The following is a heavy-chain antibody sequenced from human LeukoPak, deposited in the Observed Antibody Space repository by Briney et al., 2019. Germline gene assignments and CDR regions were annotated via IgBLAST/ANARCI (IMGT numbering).Heavy chain of an antibody. CDR2: ISGSGGST. CDR1: GFTFSSYA. CDR3: AKGGYGGNRHYYFDY. V-gene: IGHV3-23*01. Sequence: GGSLRLSCAASGFTFSSYAMSWVRQAPGKGREWVSAISGSGGSTYYADSVKGRFTISRDNSKNTLYLQINSLRAEDTAVYYCAKGGYGGNRHYYFDYWGQGTLVTVSS. J-gene: IGHJ4*02. D-gene: IGHD4-23*01.